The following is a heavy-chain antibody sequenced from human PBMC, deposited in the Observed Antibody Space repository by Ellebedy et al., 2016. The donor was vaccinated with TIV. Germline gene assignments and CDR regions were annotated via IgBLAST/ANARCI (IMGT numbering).Heavy chain of an antibody. D-gene: IGHD3-22*01. CDR1: GFTVSNSY. Sequence: GESLKISCAASGFTVSNSYMSWVRQAPGKGLEWVAGVNGGGLVIAYADSVKGRFTISRDNSKNTLYLQMNSLRAEDTAVYYCEVTMIVVVNDAFDIWGKGTMVTVSS. CDR3: EVTMIVVVNDAFDI. V-gene: IGHV3-66*02. CDR2: VNGGGLVI. J-gene: IGHJ3*02.